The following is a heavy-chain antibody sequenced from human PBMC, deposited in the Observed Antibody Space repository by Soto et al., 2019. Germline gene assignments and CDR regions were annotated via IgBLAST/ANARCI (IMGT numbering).Heavy chain of an antibody. CDR3: ANYVGTAGYYNGKDL. D-gene: IGHD3-10*02. CDR2: MSAYSGKA. J-gene: IGHJ6*01. CDR1: GYTLTIYG. V-gene: IGHV1-18*01. Sequence: QAQLVQSGGEVKRPGASVKVSCKASGYTLTIYGMTWVRQAPGQGLEWMGWMSAYSGKAEYAQKFQGRVTMATDTTTSTAHMELRDLRPDAAAKYYCANYVGTAGYYNGKDLWGQGTTVTVSS.